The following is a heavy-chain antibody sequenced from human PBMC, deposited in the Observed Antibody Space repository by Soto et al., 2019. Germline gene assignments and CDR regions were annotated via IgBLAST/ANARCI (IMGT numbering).Heavy chain of an antibody. CDR3: ARALLRCSTPTTGAY. D-gene: IGHD4-17*01. V-gene: IGHV1-46*01. Sequence: ASVKVSCKASGYTFTSYYMHWVRQAPGQGLEWMGIINPSGGSTSYAQKFQGRVTMTRDTSTSTVYMELSSLRSEDTAVYYCARALLRCSTPTTGAYWGQGTLVTVSS. J-gene: IGHJ4*02. CDR1: GYTFTSYY. CDR2: INPSGGST.